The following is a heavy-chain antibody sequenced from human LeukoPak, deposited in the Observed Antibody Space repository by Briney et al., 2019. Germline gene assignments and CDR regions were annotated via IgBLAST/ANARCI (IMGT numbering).Heavy chain of an antibody. CDR3: ARGGLSTNYYYYGMDV. Sequence: PSETLSLTCTVSGGSITSGNYYWSWIRQAPGRGLEWIGYIYHSGDTYSNPSLKGRATVSMDRSKNHFSLKLSSVTAADTAVYYCARGGLSTNYYYYGMDVWGQGTTVTVSS. D-gene: IGHD3-16*02. CDR2: IYHSGDT. J-gene: IGHJ6*02. V-gene: IGHV4-30-2*01. CDR1: GGSITSGNYY.